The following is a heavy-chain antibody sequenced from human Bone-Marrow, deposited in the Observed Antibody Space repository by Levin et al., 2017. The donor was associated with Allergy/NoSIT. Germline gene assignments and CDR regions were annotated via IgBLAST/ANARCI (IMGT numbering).Heavy chain of an antibody. J-gene: IGHJ5*02. Sequence: SETLSLTCAISGDSVSSNSAAWTWIRQSPSRGLEWLGRTYYRSKWYNDYAVSVKSRITINPDTSKNQFSLQLNSVTPEDTAVYYCARGGGYSYVSWGQGTLVTVSS. D-gene: IGHD5-18*01. CDR1: GDSVSSNSAA. CDR3: ARGGGYSYVS. CDR2: TYYRSKWYN. V-gene: IGHV6-1*01.